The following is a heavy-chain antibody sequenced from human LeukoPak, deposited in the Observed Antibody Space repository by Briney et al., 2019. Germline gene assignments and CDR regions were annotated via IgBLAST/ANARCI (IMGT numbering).Heavy chain of an antibody. CDR1: GFTFSSYG. CDR3: AKNRWGSVATPDS. V-gene: IGHV3-23*01. Sequence: GGTLRLSCAASGFTFSSYGMSWVRQAPGQGLAWVSGINNSGGSTYYADSVKGRFTISRDNSKNTVYLQMNSLRTEDTALYYCAKNRWGSVATPDSWGQGTLATVSS. D-gene: IGHD5-12*01. J-gene: IGHJ4*02. CDR2: INNSGGST.